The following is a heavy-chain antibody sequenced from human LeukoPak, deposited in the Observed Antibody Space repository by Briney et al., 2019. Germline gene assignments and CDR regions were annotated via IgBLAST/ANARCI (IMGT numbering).Heavy chain of an antibody. Sequence: GASVKVSCKASGGTFSSYAISWVRQAPGQGLEWMGGIIPIFGTAIYAQKFQGRVTMTRDTSTSTVYMELSSLRSEDTAVYYCARTSNRTDFDYWGQGTQVTVSS. CDR3: ARTSNRTDFDY. D-gene: IGHD2/OR15-2a*01. CDR1: GGTFSSYA. CDR2: IIPIFGTA. J-gene: IGHJ4*02. V-gene: IGHV1-69*05.